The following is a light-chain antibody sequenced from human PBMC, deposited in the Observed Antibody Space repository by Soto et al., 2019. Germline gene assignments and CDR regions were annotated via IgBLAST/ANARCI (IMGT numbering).Light chain of an antibody. Sequence: DIQLTQSPSTLSASLGDRVTITCRASETVSRWLAWYQQKPGKAPTLLIFDASTLESGVPWRFSGSGSATQVTLTTSSQQSDDFPTYYCQQYASDWTFGQATTVEIK. CDR1: ETVSRW. J-gene: IGKJ1*01. CDR3: QQYASDWT. V-gene: IGKV1-5*01. CDR2: DAS.